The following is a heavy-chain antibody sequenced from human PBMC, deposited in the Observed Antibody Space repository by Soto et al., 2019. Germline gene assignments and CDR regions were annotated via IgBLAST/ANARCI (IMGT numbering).Heavy chain of an antibody. J-gene: IGHJ6*02. V-gene: IGHV1-69*13. D-gene: IGHD2-15*01. Sequence: GAAVKVSCKASGGTFSSYAISWVRQAPGQGLEWMGGSIPIFGTANDAQKFQGRVQITADDSTSSDYMELSILRSEDTAVYYCARAARYCSGGSCYSSLYYYYYYGLDFWGQGTTVTVSS. CDR2: SIPIFGTA. CDR1: GGTFSSYA. CDR3: ARAARYCSGGSCYSSLYYYYYYGLDF.